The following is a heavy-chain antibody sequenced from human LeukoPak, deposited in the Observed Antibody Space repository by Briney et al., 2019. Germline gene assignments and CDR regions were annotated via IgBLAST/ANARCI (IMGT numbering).Heavy chain of an antibody. CDR2: INPNSGGT. CDR1: GYIFTSYG. V-gene: IGHV1-2*06. J-gene: IGHJ4*02. CDR3: ARDTDSSGWYDY. Sequence: ASVTVSCKASGYIFTSYGITWVRQAPGQGLEWMGRINPNSGGTNYAQKFQGRVTMTRDTSISTAYMELSRLRSDDTAVYYCARDTDSSGWYDYWGQGTLVTVSS. D-gene: IGHD6-19*01.